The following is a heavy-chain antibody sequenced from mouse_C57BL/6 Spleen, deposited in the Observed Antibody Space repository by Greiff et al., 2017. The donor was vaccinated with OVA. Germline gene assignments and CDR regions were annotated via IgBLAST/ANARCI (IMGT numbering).Heavy chain of an antibody. V-gene: IGHV2-9-1*01. D-gene: IGHD2-9*01. J-gene: IGHJ4*01. CDR3: ATYYGYDNYAMDY. Sequence: VQLVESGPGLVAPSQSLSITCTVSGFSLTSYAISWVRQPPGKGLEWLGVIWTGGGTNYNSALKSRLSISKDNSKSQVFLRMNSLQTDDTTTYYCATYYGYDNYAMDYWGQGTSVTVSS. CDR2: IWTGGGT. CDR1: GFSLTSYA.